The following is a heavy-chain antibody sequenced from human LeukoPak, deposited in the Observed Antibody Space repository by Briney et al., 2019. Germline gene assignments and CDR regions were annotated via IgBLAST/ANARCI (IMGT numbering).Heavy chain of an antibody. CDR1: GYSFTSYW. V-gene: IGHV5-51*01. CDR2: VYPGDSDT. J-gene: IGHJ4*02. D-gene: IGHD3-22*01. Sequence: GESLKISCKGSGYSFTSYWIGWVRQMPGKGLEWMGIVYPGDSDTRYSPSFQGQVTISADKSISTAYLQWSSLKASDTAMYYCARQFAYYYDSSGYYHFDYWGQGTLVTVSS. CDR3: ARQFAYYYDSSGYYHFDY.